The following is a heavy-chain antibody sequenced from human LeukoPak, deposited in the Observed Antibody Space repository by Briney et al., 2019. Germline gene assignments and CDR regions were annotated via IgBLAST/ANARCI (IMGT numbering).Heavy chain of an antibody. V-gene: IGHV1-69*13. Sequence: SVKVSCKASGYTFTGYYMHWVRQAPGQGLEWMGGIIPMINTPKYAQKFQGRVSITADESTSTGYMEVSSLRSEDTAVYYCAIFQGTYGDNENDYWGQGTLVTASS. D-gene: IGHD4-17*01. CDR2: IIPMINTP. CDR1: GYTFTGYY. CDR3: AIFQGTYGDNENDY. J-gene: IGHJ4*02.